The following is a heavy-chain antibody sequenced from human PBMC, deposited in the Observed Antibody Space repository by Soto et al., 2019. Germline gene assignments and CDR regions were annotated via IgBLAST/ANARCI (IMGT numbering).Heavy chain of an antibody. CDR1: GYTFTSYA. D-gene: IGHD6-19*01. CDR2: INAGNGNT. CDR3: ARARRIAVAGTDHYYYYGMDV. J-gene: IGHJ6*02. Sequence: QVQLVQSGAEEKKPGASVKVSCKASGYTFTSYAMHWVRQAPGQRLEWMGWINAGNGNTKYSQKFQGRVTITRDTSASTAYMELSSLRSEDTAEYYCARARRIAVAGTDHYYYYGMDVWGQGTTVSVSS. V-gene: IGHV1-3*05.